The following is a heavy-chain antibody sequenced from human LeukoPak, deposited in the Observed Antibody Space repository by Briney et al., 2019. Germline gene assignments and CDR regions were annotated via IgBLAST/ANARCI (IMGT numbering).Heavy chain of an antibody. V-gene: IGHV4-59*01. D-gene: IGHD6-13*01. CDR1: GGSISSYY. CDR3: ARARGGIAAAGAQIDY. CDR2: IFYSGST. J-gene: IGHJ4*02. Sequence: PSETLSLTCTVSGGSISSYYWSWIRQSPGKGLDGIGYIFYSGSTNYNASLKSQVTISVDTSKNQFSLKLSSVTAADTAVDYCARARGGIAAAGAQIDYWGQGTLVSVSS.